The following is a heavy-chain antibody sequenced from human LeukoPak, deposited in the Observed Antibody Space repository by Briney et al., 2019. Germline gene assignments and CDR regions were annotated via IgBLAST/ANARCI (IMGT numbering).Heavy chain of an antibody. D-gene: IGHD5-12*01. CDR1: GFTFSDYW. J-gene: IGHJ4*02. Sequence: GGSLRLSCAASGFTFSDYWMTWVRQAPGKGLEWVSSISSSSSYIYYADSVKGRFTISRDNAKNSLYLQINSLRAEDTAVYYCARGGSGPPFDYWGQGTLVTVSS. V-gene: IGHV3-21*01. CDR3: ARGGSGPPFDY. CDR2: ISSSSSYI.